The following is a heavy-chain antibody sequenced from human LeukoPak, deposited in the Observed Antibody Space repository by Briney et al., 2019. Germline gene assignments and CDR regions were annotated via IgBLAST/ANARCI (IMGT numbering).Heavy chain of an antibody. CDR1: GYTFTSYG. CDR3: ARGISRIAAAGHFDY. D-gene: IGHD6-13*01. Sequence: GASVKVSCKASGYTFTSYGISWVRQAPGQGLEWMGWISAYNGNTNYAQKLQGRVTMTTDTSTSTAYMELSRLRSDDTAVYYCARGISRIAAAGHFDYWGQGTLVTVSS. CDR2: ISAYNGNT. J-gene: IGHJ4*02. V-gene: IGHV1-18*01.